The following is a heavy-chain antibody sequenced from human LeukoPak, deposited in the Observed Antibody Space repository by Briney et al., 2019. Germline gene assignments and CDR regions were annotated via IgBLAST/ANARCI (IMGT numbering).Heavy chain of an antibody. J-gene: IGHJ4*02. CDR1: GGSISSSSYY. CDR2: IYYSGST. V-gene: IGHV4-39*05. D-gene: IGHD3-10*01. CDR3: AASYYYSSGTED. Sequence: SETPSLTCTVSGGSISSSSYYWGWIRQPPGKGLEWIGSIYYSGSTYYNPSLKSRVTISVDTSKNQFSLKLSSVTAADTAVYYCAASYYYSSGTEDWGQGTLVTVSS.